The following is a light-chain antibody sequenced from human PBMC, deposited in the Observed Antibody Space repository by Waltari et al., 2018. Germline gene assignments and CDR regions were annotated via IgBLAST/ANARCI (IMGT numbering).Light chain of an antibody. CDR1: SGDVGSYNY. CDR3: GSYAGSSNSV. V-gene: IGLV2-8*01. CDR2: DVS. J-gene: IGLJ3*02. Sequence: QSALTQPPSASGSPGQSVTISCTGTSGDVGSYNYVSWYQQEPGKGPKLIIYDVSKRPYGVPDRFRGSKSGTTASLTVYGLQAEEEADYYCGSYAGSSNSVFGGGTKLTVL.